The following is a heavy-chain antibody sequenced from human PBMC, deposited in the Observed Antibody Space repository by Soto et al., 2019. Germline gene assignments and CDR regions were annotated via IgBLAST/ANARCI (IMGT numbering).Heavy chain of an antibody. CDR2: ISGSGGSK. J-gene: IGHJ1*01. D-gene: IGHD4-17*01. CDR3: ATGGDGDSPQDFQH. CDR1: GFTFSSYA. Sequence: EVQLLESGGGLVQPGGSLRLSCAASGFTFSSYAMSWVRQAPGKGLEWVSAISGSGGSKYYADSVKGRFTISRDNSKNTLYLQMNSLSAEDTAVYYCATGGDGDSPQDFQHWGQGTLVTVSS. V-gene: IGHV3-23*01.